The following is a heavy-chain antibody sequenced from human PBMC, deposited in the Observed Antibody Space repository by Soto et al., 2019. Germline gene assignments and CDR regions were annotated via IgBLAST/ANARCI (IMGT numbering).Heavy chain of an antibody. CDR2: LSGSGGLT. V-gene: IGHV3-23*01. J-gene: IGHJ4*02. CDR3: ARDQGMVRGAKNIADGYYFDY. D-gene: IGHD3-10*01. CDR1: GFTFGTYA. Sequence: PGGSLRLSCAASGFTFGTYAMSWVRQAPGGGVEWGSTLSGSGGLTYYADSVNGRFTISRDNSQSTLYLQMNSLRAEDTAVYYCARDQGMVRGAKNIADGYYFDYWGQGTLVTVSS.